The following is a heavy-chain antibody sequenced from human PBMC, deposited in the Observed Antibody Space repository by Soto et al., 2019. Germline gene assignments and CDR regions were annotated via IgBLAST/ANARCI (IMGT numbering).Heavy chain of an antibody. Sequence: PSETLSLTCTVSGDSISSYYWSWIRQPPGKGLEWIGYIYHSGSTNYNPSLKSRVTISVDTSKNQFSLKLSSVTAADTAVYYCARGHLAGIAVAGGWFDPWGQGTLVTVSS. CDR2: IYHSGST. V-gene: IGHV4-59*12. D-gene: IGHD6-19*01. CDR1: GDSISSYY. J-gene: IGHJ5*02. CDR3: ARGHLAGIAVAGGWFDP.